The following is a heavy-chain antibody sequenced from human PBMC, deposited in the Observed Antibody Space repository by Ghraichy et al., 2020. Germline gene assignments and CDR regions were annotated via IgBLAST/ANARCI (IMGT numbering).Heavy chain of an antibody. CDR1: GFTFSSYS. V-gene: IGHV3-21*01. J-gene: IGHJ4*02. CDR2: ISSSSYI. Sequence: GGSLRLSCAASGFTFSSYSMNWVRQAPGKGLEWVSSISSSSYIYYADSVKARFTISRDNAKSSLYLQMNSLRAEDTAVYYCARFPYRGNYFDSWGQGTLVTVSS. D-gene: IGHD3-16*02. CDR3: ARFPYRGNYFDS.